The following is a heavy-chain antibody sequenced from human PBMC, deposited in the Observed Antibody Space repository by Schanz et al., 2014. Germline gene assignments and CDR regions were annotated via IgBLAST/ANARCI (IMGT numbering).Heavy chain of an antibody. CDR2: IRYDGRNK. Sequence: QAQLVESGGGVVQPGRSLRLSCVASGFTFISYDIHWVRQAPGKGLEWVAVIRYDGRNKNFVESVKGRFTVSRDNNWKTLSLQMNSLRSDDTAIYHCARENSSGYYPAVTYYIDVWGKGTTXTVSS. V-gene: IGHV3-33*01. CDR1: GFTFISYD. D-gene: IGHD3-22*01. J-gene: IGHJ6*03. CDR3: ARENSSGYYPAVTYYIDV.